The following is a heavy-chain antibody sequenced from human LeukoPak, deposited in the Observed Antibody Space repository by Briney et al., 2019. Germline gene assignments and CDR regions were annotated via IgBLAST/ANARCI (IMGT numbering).Heavy chain of an antibody. V-gene: IGHV3-30-3*01. J-gene: IGHJ4*02. CDR1: GFTFSSYA. CDR3: ARENSRHFDY. D-gene: IGHD2/OR15-2a*01. Sequence: QSGGSLRLSCAASGFTFSSYAMHWVRQAPGKGLEWVAVISYDGSNKYYADSVKGRFTISRDNSKNTLYLQMNSLRAEDTAVYYCARENSRHFDYWGQGTLVTVSS. CDR2: ISYDGSNK.